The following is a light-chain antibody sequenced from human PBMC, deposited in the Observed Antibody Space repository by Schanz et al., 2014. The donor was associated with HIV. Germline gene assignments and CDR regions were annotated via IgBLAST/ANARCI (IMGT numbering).Light chain of an antibody. CDR2: DVS. CDR1: SSDVGSYNL. V-gene: IGLV2-14*02. Sequence: QSALTQPPSASGSPGQSVTISCTGTSSDVGSYNLVSWYQQHPGKAPKLMIYDVSNRPSGVSNRFSGSKSGNTASLTISGLRPEDEADYYCNSYTRSGTHVFGPGTKLTVL. J-gene: IGLJ1*01. CDR3: NSYTRSGTHV.